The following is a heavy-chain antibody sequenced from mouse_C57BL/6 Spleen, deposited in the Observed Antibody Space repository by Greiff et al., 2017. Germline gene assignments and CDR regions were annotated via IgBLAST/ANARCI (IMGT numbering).Heavy chain of an antibody. V-gene: IGHV5-9-1*02. CDR1: GFTFSSYA. J-gene: IGHJ2*01. CDR3: TRERNFDY. CDR2: ISSGGDYI. Sequence: EVKLMESGEGLVKPGGSLKLSCAASGFTFSSYAMSWVRQTPEKRLVWVAYISSGGDYIYYADTVKVRFAISRDNARNTLYLQMSSLKSEDTAMYYCTRERNFDYWGQGTTLTVSS.